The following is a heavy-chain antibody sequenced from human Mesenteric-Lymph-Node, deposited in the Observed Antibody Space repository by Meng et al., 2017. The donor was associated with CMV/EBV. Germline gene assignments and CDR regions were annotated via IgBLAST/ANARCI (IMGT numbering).Heavy chain of an antibody. D-gene: IGHD2-2*01. CDR3: ARDRASIVVVPAARRPRYFDY. J-gene: IGHJ4*02. Sequence: GYDWSWIRQPPGKGLEWIGEINHSGSTNYNPSLKSRVTISVDTSKNQFSLKLSSVTAADTAVYYCARDRASIVVVPAARRPRYFDYWGQGTLVTVSS. CDR2: INHSGST. CDR1: GYD. V-gene: IGHV4-34*01.